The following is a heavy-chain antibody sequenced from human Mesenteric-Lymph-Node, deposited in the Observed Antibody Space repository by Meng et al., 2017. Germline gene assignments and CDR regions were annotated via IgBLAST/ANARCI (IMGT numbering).Heavy chain of an antibody. J-gene: IGHJ6*02. CDR1: GYTFTSYS. Sequence: ASVKVSCKASGYTFTSYSMHWVRQAPGQGLEWMGWINTNTGNPTYAQGFTGRFVFSLDTSVSTAYLQISSLKAEDTAVYYCARGITMVRGVIRVGYYYYGMDVWGQGTTVTVSS. D-gene: IGHD3-10*01. CDR2: INTNTGNP. CDR3: ARGITMVRGVIRVGYYYYGMDV. V-gene: IGHV7-4-1*02.